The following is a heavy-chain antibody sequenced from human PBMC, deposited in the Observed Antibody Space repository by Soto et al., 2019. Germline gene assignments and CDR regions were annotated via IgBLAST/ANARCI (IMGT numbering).Heavy chain of an antibody. CDR1: GFTVENNY. V-gene: IGHV3-66*01. Sequence: PGGSLRLSCEVSGFTVENNYLSWVRQAPGKGLEWVSVIYGNENTYYTDSVKGRFIISRDISKNTLHLQMNSLRVEDTAVYYCSKYSSVADFYWGQGTLVTVSS. D-gene: IGHD3-22*01. CDR3: SKYSSVADFY. CDR2: IYGNENT. J-gene: IGHJ4*02.